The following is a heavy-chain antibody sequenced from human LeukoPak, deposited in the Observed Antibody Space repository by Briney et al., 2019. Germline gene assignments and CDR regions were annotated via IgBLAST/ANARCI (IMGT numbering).Heavy chain of an antibody. D-gene: IGHD4-11*01. CDR1: GHSLTDLS. V-gene: IGHV1-24*01. CDR2: FDIEDAET. CDR3: VAEVIEVTMGDY. J-gene: IGHJ4*02. Sequence: SVKVSCKVSGHSLTDLSIHWVRQAPGKGLEWMGGFDIEDAETIYGQEFEGRVIMTEDTATETAYMELSSLKYEDTAVYYCVAEVIEVTMGDYWGQGTLVTVSS.